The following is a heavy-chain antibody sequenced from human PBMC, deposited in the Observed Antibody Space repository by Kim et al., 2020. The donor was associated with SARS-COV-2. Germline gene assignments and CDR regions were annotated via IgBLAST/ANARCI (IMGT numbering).Heavy chain of an antibody. CDR3: ARDVGVRGVIQGTFDY. CDR1: GYTFTSYG. CDR2: ISAYNGNT. Sequence: ASVKVSCKASGYTFTSYGISWVRQAPGQGLEWMGWISAYNGNTNYALKLQGRVTMTTDTSTSTAYRELRSLRSDDTAVYYCARDVGVRGVIQGTFDYWGQGTLVTVSS. J-gene: IGHJ4*02. D-gene: IGHD3-10*01. V-gene: IGHV1-18*04.